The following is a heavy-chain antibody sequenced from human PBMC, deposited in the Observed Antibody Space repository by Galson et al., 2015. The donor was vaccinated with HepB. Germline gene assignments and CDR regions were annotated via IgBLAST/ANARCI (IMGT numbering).Heavy chain of an antibody. D-gene: IGHD4-23*01. J-gene: IGHJ4*02. CDR3: AIDIGRGNPFDY. CDR1: GFTVSTTY. Sequence: SLRLSCAASGFTVSTTYMSWVRQAPGKGLEWVSVIYSGGSTNYADSVKGRFTISRDNSKNSLFLQMNSLRSEDTAVYYCAIDIGRGNPFDYWGQGTLVTVSS. V-gene: IGHV3-66*02. CDR2: IYSGGST.